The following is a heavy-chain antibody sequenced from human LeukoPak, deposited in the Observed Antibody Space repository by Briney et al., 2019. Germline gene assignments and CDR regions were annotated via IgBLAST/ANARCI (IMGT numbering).Heavy chain of an antibody. CDR2: IKSDGSGT. Sequence: PGGSLRLSCAASGLTFSSYWMHWVRQAPGKGLVWVSRIKSDGSGTSYADSVKGRFTISRDNAKNTLYLQMNSLRAEDTAVYYCARGSDSSGWYSSFDYWGQGTLVTVSS. CDR3: ARGSDSSGWYSSFDY. CDR1: GLTFSSYW. J-gene: IGHJ4*02. D-gene: IGHD6-19*01. V-gene: IGHV3-74*01.